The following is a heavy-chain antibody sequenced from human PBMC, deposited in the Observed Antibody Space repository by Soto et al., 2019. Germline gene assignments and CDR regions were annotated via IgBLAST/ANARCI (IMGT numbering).Heavy chain of an antibody. CDR3: ARSDQDRGVGAFDI. CDR2: IYYSGST. D-gene: IGHD3-10*01. V-gene: IGHV4-39*01. Sequence: SETLSLTCTVSCGSISSSSYYWGWIRQPPGKGVEWIGSIYYSGSTYYNPSLKSRVTISVDTSKNQFSLKLSSVTAADTAVYYCARSDQDRGVGAFDIWGQGTMVTVSS. CDR1: CGSISSSSYY. J-gene: IGHJ3*02.